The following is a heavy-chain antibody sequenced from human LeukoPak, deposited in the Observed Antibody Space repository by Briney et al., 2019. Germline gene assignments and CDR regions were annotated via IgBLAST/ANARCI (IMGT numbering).Heavy chain of an antibody. D-gene: IGHD5-12*01. CDR2: MYYSGST. Sequence: SETLSLTCTVSGGSISSGDYYWSWIRQPPGKGLEWIAYMYYSGSTYYNPSLKSRVTMSADTSKNQLSLKLSSVTAADTAVYYCARLDIVATNLYMDVWGKGTTVTVSS. CDR3: ARLDIVATNLYMDV. CDR1: GGSISSGDYY. V-gene: IGHV4-30-4*01. J-gene: IGHJ6*03.